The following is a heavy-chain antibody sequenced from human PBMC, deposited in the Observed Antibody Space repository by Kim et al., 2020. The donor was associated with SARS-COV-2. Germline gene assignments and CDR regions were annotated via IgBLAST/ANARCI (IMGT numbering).Heavy chain of an antibody. CDR3: VRDRKYYLDY. Sequence: GGSLRLSCVTSGFSFGTNWMSWVRQAPGKGLEWVAKIKEDGTEKYYGYSVEGRFTIPRDNAKNSLYLQMSSLSADDTAVYYCVRDRKYYLDYWGQGTLVTVSS. J-gene: IGHJ4*02. CDR2: IKEDGTEK. V-gene: IGHV3-7*01. CDR1: GFSFGTNW.